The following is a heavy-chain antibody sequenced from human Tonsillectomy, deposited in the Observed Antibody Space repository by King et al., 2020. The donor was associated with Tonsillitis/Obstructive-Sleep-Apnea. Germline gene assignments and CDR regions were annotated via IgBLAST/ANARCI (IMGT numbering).Heavy chain of an antibody. CDR1: GGSIRNYY. CDR3: AGHRKVDY. J-gene: IGHJ4*02. Sequence: VQLQESGPGLVKPSETLSLTCTVSGGSIRNYYWTWIRQPPGKGLEWIAYISYSGNTNYNPSLKSRVTISVDTSKNHLSLKVSSVTAADTAVYYCAGHRKVDYWGRGTLVSVSS. CDR2: ISYSGNT. V-gene: IGHV4-59*08.